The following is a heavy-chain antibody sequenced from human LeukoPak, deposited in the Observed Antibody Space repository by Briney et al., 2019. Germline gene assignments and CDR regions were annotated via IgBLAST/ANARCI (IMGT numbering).Heavy chain of an antibody. D-gene: IGHD3/OR15-3a*01. CDR3: AREGLGPFSDY. Sequence: PSETLSLTCTVSGDSISSGYYWSWIRQPPGKGLEWIGYIYHSGSTYYNPSLKSRVTISVDRSRNQFSLKLSSVTAADTAVYYCAREGLGPFSDYWGQGTLVTVSS. CDR2: IYHSGST. J-gene: IGHJ4*02. CDR1: GDSISSGYY. V-gene: IGHV4-38-2*02.